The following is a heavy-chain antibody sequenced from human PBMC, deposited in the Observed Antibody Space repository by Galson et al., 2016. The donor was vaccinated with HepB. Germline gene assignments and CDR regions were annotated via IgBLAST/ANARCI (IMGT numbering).Heavy chain of an antibody. CDR1: GYNFRSYS. Sequence: SVKVSCKASGYNFRSYSITWVRQAPGQGLEWMGWISVYNGDTIYAQKVQGRVTMTVDTSTSTAYMELMSLRSDDTAVYYCVRDERGTTAAGTIDYWGQGTLVTVSS. D-gene: IGHD6-13*01. CDR2: ISVYNGDT. J-gene: IGHJ4*02. V-gene: IGHV1-18*01. CDR3: VRDERGTTAAGTIDY.